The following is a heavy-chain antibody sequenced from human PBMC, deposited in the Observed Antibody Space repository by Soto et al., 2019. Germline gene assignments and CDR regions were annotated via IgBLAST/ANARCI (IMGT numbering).Heavy chain of an antibody. V-gene: IGHV3-33*01. Sequence: QVQLVESGGGVVQPGTSLRLSCAASGFTFRSYAIHWVRQAPGKGLEWVAIIWYDGSNEYYADSVKGRFAISRDTSQNSVSLQMNSMRDEDTAVYYCARGHPKQCMDYWGRGTLVTVSS. CDR2: IWYDGSNE. CDR3: ARGHPKQCMDY. J-gene: IGHJ4*02. CDR1: GFTFRSYA.